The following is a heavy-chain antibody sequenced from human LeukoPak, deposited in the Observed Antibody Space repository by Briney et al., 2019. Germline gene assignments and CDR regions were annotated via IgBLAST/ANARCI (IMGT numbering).Heavy chain of an antibody. CDR2: ISSSSSYI. D-gene: IGHD2-21*01. Sequence: GGSLRLSCAASGFTFSSYSMNWVRQAPGKGLEWVSSISSSSSYIYYADSVKGRFTISRDNAKNSLYLQMNNLRAEDTAMFYCATSMAQDVDAFHIWGQGTMVTVSS. CDR3: ATSMAQDVDAFHI. V-gene: IGHV3-21*01. J-gene: IGHJ3*02. CDR1: GFTFSSYS.